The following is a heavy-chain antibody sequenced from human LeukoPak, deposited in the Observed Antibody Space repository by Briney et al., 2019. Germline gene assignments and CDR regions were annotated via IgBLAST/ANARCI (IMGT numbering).Heavy chain of an antibody. Sequence: ASVKVSCKASGYTFTAYAMHWVRQAPGQRLEWMGWINAGNGNTKYSQKFQGRVTITRDTSASTTYMELSSLTSEDTAVYYCARDGAYSYGQDLGSWGQGTMVTVSS. D-gene: IGHD5-18*01. V-gene: IGHV1-3*01. CDR3: ARDGAYSYGQDLGS. CDR1: GYTFTAYA. CDR2: INAGNGNT. J-gene: IGHJ3*01.